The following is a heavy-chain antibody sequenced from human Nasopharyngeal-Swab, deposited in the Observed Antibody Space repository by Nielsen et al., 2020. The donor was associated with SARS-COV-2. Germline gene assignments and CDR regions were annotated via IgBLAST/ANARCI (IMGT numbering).Heavy chain of an antibody. V-gene: IGHV3-30-3*01. J-gene: IGHJ3*02. D-gene: IGHD2-2*02. CDR3: ARDPLGVIPPPRDDGFDI. CDR1: RFTFSNYA. Sequence: GESLKISCAASRFTFSNYAMHWVRQAPGMGLDWVAVASYDGSKIYYADSVKGRFTISRDNSKNMLYLQMNSLRTEDTAVYYCARDPLGVIPPPRDDGFDIWGQGTMVTVSS. CDR2: ASYDGSKI.